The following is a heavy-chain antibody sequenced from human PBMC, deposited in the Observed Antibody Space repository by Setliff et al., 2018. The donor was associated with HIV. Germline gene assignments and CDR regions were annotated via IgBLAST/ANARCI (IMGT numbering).Heavy chain of an antibody. CDR3: ARGQSCTNGVCYQY. J-gene: IGHJ4*02. CDR1: GGSLRRGSYY. Sequence: SETLSPTCTVSGGSLRRGSYYWSWIRQPAGKGLEWIGYISYSGSTNYNPSLKSRVTLSVKTSKNQFSLKLNSVTAADTAVYYCARGQSCTNGVCYQYWGQGTLVTVSS. D-gene: IGHD2-8*01. V-gene: IGHV4-61*10. CDR2: ISYSGST.